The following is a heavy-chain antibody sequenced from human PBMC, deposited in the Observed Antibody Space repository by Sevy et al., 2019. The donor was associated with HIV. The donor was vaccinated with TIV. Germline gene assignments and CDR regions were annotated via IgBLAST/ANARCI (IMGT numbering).Heavy chain of an antibody. CDR1: GFTFSDYY. V-gene: IGHV3-11*06. CDR3: ARVLHYFDY. Sequence: GGSLRLSCAASGFTFSDYYMSWIRQAPGKRLEWVSYISSSSSYTNYADSVKGQFTIYKDNAKNSLYLQMNSLRAEDTAVYYCARVLHYFDYWGQGTLVTVSS. J-gene: IGHJ4*02. CDR2: ISSSSSYT.